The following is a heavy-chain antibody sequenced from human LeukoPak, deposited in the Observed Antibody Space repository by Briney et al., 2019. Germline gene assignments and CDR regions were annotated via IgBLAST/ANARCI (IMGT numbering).Heavy chain of an antibody. Sequence: PGGSLRLSCAASGFTFSDYYMSWIRQAPGKGLEWVSYISSSGSTIYYADSVKGRFTISRDNAKNSLYLQMNSLRAEDTAVYYCARTSSPPDCYYYMDVWGKGTMVTVSS. CDR3: ARTSSPPDCYYYMDV. D-gene: IGHD2/OR15-2a*01. V-gene: IGHV3-11*04. J-gene: IGHJ6*03. CDR2: ISSSGSTI. CDR1: GFTFSDYY.